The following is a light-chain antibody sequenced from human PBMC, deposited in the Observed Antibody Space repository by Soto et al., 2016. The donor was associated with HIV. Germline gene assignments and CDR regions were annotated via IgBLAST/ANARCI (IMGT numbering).Light chain of an antibody. Sequence: SYELAQPPSVSVAPGQTAKITCGAFNIASKRVHWYQQRPGQAPVLVVYANSDRPSGIPERFSGSNSGNTATLTINRVEAEDEADFYCQVWDSRSDPWVFGGGTKLTVL. J-gene: IGLJ3*02. CDR3: QVWDSRSDPWV. V-gene: IGLV3-21*02. CDR2: ANS. CDR1: NIASKR.